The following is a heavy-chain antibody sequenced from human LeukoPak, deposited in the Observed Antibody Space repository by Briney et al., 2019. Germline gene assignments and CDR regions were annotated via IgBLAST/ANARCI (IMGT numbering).Heavy chain of an antibody. J-gene: IGHJ4*02. CDR1: GFTFSSYG. CDR2: ISYDGSNK. CDR3: AKGPRYNWNDGYFDY. Sequence: GGSLRLSCAASGFTFSSYGMHWVRQAPGKGLEWVAVISYDGSNKYYADSVKGRFTISRDNSKNTLYLQMNSLRAEGTAVYYCAKGPRYNWNDGYFDYWGQGTLVTVSS. D-gene: IGHD1-1*01. V-gene: IGHV3-30*18.